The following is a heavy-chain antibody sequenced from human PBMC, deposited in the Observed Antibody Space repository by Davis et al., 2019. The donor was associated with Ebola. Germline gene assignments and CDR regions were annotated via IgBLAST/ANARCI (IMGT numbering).Heavy chain of an antibody. CDR3: LKDTVVTPPRSEY. J-gene: IGHJ4*02. V-gene: IGHV3-23*01. D-gene: IGHD2-21*02. CDR1: GFTFNNHD. CDR2: VSSTGGTT. Sequence: GESLKISCAASGFTFNNHDMSWVRQAPGKGLEWVSTVSSTGGTTYYADSVKGRFTISRDNSKNTLYLQMNSLRAEDAAVYYCLKDTVVTPPRSEYWGQGTLVTVSS.